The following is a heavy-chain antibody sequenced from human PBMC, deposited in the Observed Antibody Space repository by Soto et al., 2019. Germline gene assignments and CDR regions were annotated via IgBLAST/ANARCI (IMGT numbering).Heavy chain of an antibody. Sequence: ASVKVSCKASGYTFTSYAMHWVRQAPGQRLEWMGWINAGNGNTKYSQKFQGRVTITRDTSASTAYMELSSLRSEDTAVYYCARVSRGIEAAGTSHGMDVWGQGTTVTVSS. CDR2: INAGNGNT. CDR3: ARVSRGIEAAGTSHGMDV. D-gene: IGHD6-13*01. J-gene: IGHJ6*02. V-gene: IGHV1-3*01. CDR1: GYTFTSYA.